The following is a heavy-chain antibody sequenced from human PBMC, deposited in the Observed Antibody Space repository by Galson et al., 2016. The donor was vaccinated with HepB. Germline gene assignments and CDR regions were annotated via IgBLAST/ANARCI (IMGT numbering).Heavy chain of an antibody. V-gene: IGHV4-61*08. CDR1: GGSVRSDGYY. Sequence: ETLSLTCTVSGGSVRSDGYYWCWIRQPPGKGLEWIGYIYYSGPSRTTYNPSLRSRVTISVDTSKNQLSLKLGSVTAADPAVYYCAAWTASRPYYYNMDGWGQGTTGTDSS. D-gene: IGHD3/OR15-3a*01. J-gene: IGHJ6*02. CDR3: AAWTASRPYYYNMDG. CDR2: IYYSGPSRT.